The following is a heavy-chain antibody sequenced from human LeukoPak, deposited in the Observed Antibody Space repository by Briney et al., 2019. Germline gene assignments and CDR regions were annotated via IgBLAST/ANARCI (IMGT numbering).Heavy chain of an antibody. J-gene: IGHJ4*02. CDR2: IYYSGST. V-gene: IGHV4-30-4*08. CDR3: ASLNYGLNPPPRPLDY. D-gene: IGHD4-17*01. Sequence: SQTLSLTCTVSGGSISSGDYYWSWIRQPPGKGLEWIGYIYYSGSTYYNPSLKSRVTISVDTSKNQFSLKLSSVTAADTAVYYCASLNYGLNPPPRPLDYGGRGTLVTVSS. CDR1: GGSISSGDYY.